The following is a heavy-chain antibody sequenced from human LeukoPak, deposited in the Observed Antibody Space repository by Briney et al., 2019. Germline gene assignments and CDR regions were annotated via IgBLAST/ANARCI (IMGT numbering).Heavy chain of an antibody. Sequence: ASVKVSCKASGYTFTGYYMHWVRQAPGQGLEWMGWINPNSGGTNYAQKFQGRVTMTRDTSISTAYMELSRLRSDDTAVYYCARGVLWFGEFIDYWGQGTRVTVSS. CDR1: GYTFTGYY. J-gene: IGHJ4*02. CDR3: ARGVLWFGEFIDY. CDR2: INPNSGGT. V-gene: IGHV1-2*02. D-gene: IGHD3-10*01.